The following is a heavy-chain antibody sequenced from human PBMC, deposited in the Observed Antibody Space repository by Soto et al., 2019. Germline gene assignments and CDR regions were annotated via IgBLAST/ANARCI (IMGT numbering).Heavy chain of an antibody. CDR3: ARDLPYYYGMDI. CDR1: GFTVSSNY. Sequence: GGSLRLSCAASGFTVSSNYMSWVRQAPGKGLKRIKVIYSGGSTYYADSVKGRFTISRDNSKNTLYFQMNSLRAEDTAVYYCARDLPYYYGMDIWGQGTMVTVSS. J-gene: IGHJ6*02. V-gene: IGHV3-53*01. CDR2: IYSGGST.